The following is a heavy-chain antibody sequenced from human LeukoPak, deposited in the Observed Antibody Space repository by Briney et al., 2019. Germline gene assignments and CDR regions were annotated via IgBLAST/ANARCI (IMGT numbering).Heavy chain of an antibody. J-gene: IGHJ3*02. CDR3: ARNVVVVIDNAFDI. Sequence: SQTLSLTCTVSGGSISSGGYYWSWIRQHPGKGLEWIGYIYYSGSTYYNPSLKSRITISVDTSKNQFSLKLSSVTAADTAVYYCARNVVVVIDNAFDIWGQGTMATVSS. V-gene: IGHV4-31*03. CDR1: GGSISSGGYY. D-gene: IGHD3-22*01. CDR2: IYYSGST.